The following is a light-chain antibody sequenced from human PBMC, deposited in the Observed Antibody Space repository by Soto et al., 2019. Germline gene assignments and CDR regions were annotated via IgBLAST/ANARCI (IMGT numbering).Light chain of an antibody. CDR2: GNN. CDR1: SSNIGGNT. V-gene: IGLV1-44*01. Sequence: QPVLTQPPSASGTPGQRVTISCSGSSSNIGGNTVNWYQQLPGTAPKLLIYGNNQRPSGVPDRFSGSKSATSASLAISGLQTGDEADYYCAAWDDSLNGSVFGTGTKVTVL. J-gene: IGLJ1*01. CDR3: AAWDDSLNGSV.